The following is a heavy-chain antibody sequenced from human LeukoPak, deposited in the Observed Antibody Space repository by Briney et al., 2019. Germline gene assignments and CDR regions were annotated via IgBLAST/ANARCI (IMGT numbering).Heavy chain of an antibody. J-gene: IGHJ5*02. CDR2: IYYTGST. V-gene: IGHV4-59*01. D-gene: IGHD3-9*01. CDR3: ARGGTYNDILSFDP. CDR1: GGSISYYY. Sequence: SETLSLTCTVSGGSISYYYWTWTRQSPGKGLEWLGQIYYTGSTYDNPSLKIRVTISVDTSRNQFSLNLTAVTAADTAVYYCARGGTYNDILSFDPWGQGTLVTVSS.